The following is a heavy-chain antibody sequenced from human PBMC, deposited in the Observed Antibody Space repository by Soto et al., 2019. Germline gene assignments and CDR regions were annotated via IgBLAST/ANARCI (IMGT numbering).Heavy chain of an antibody. CDR3: ARITGTGYCTSTSCLKRGYFDY. CDR2: IDWDDDK. V-gene: IGHV2-70*11. CDR1: GFSLRSSGMC. Sequence: GSGPTLVNPTQTLTLTCTFSGFSLRSSGMCVSWIRQPPGKALEWLARIDWDDDKYYNTSLKTRLTISKDTSKNQVVLTMTNMDPVDTATYYCARITGTGYCTSTSCLKRGYFDYWGQGTLVTVSS. J-gene: IGHJ4*02. D-gene: IGHD2-2*01.